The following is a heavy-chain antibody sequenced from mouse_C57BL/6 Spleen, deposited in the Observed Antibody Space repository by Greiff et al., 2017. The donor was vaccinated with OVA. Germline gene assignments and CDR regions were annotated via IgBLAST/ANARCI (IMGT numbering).Heavy chain of an antibody. D-gene: IGHD4-1*01. CDR2: IWRGGST. CDR3: AKNKMDWDWYFDV. Sequence: QVQLQQSGPGLVQPSQSLSITCTVSGFSLTSYGVHWVRQSPGKGLEWLGVIWRGGSTDYNAAFMSRLSITKDNSKSQVFFKMNSLQADDTAIYYCAKNKMDWDWYFDVWGTGTTVTVSS. CDR1: GFSLTSYG. V-gene: IGHV2-5*01. J-gene: IGHJ1*03.